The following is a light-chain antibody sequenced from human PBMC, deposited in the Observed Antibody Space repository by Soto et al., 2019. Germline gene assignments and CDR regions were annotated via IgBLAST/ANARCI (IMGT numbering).Light chain of an antibody. J-gene: IGKJ5*01. CDR2: GAS. V-gene: IGKV3-15*01. Sequence: EIVMTQSPATLSVSPGERATLSCRASQSISSKLGWYQQRPGQAPRLLIYGASTRATGIPARFSGSGSGTEFTLTISSLQSEDSAVYYCQHYNSWTTITFGKGTLLEIK. CDR3: QHYNSWTTIT. CDR1: QSISSK.